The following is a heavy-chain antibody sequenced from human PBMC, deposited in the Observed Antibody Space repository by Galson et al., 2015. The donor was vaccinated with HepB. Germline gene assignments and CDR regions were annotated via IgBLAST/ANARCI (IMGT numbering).Heavy chain of an antibody. V-gene: IGHV3-23*01. CDR2: ISGSGGST. Sequence: SLRLSCAASGFTFSSYAMSWVRQAPGKGLEWVSAISGSGGSTYYADSVKGRFTISRDNSKNTLYLQMNSLRAEDTAVYYCAKGGVLGSSSWYRDAFDIWGQGTMVTVSS. D-gene: IGHD6-13*01. J-gene: IGHJ3*02. CDR1: GFTFSSYA. CDR3: AKGGVLGSSSWYRDAFDI.